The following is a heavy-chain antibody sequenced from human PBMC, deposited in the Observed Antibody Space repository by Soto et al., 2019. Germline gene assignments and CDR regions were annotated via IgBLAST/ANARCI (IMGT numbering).Heavy chain of an antibody. Sequence: QDRLVQSGVEVKKPGASVRVSCKASGYSFTNYGITWVRQAPGQGFEWMGWISAYDGDTNYAQKFQGSVTLTTDASTSTAYLELRSLRSDDTARYYCARDRGVAPPVAGNTHYYYYMDVWGNGTTVTVSS. CDR3: ARDRGVAPPVAGNTHYYYYMDV. D-gene: IGHD6-19*01. J-gene: IGHJ6*03. CDR2: ISAYDGDT. CDR1: GYSFTNYG. V-gene: IGHV1-18*01.